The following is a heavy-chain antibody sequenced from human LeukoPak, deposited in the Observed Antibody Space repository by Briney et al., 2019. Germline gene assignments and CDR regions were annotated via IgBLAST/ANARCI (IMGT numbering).Heavy chain of an antibody. V-gene: IGHV3-48*03. J-gene: IGHJ4*02. D-gene: IGHD6-13*01. CDR1: GFTFSSYE. CDR2: ISSSGSPI. CDR3: ARGGYSH. Sequence: PGGSLRLSRAASGFTFSSYEMNWVRQAPGKGLEWLSYISSSGSPIFYADSVKGRFTISRDNAKNSLYLQMNSLRAEDTAVYYCARGGYSHWGQGTLVTVSS.